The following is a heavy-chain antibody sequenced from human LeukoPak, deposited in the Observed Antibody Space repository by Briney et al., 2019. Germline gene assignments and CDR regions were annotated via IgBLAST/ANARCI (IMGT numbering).Heavy chain of an antibody. Sequence: PSETLSLTCTVSGGSISSYYWSWIRQPPGKGLEWIGYIYYSGSTNYNPSLKSRVTISVDTSKNQFSLRLSSVTAADTAVYYCAREYYYDSSGYYSLAHWGQGTLVTVSS. CDR3: AREYYYDSSGYYSLAH. V-gene: IGHV4-59*01. CDR1: GGSISSYY. CDR2: IYYSGST. D-gene: IGHD3-22*01. J-gene: IGHJ4*02.